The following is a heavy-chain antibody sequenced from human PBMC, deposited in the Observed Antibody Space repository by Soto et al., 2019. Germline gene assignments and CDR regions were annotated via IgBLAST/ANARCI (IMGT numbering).Heavy chain of an antibody. V-gene: IGHV1-69*01. CDR3: ARSQGSSTSLEIYYYYYYGMDV. Sequence: QVQLVQSGAEVKKPGSSVKVSCKASGVTFSSYAISWVRQAPGQGLEWMGGIIPISDTTNYAQKFQGRVTITADESTSTAYMELSSLRSEDTAVYYCARSQGSSTSLEIYYYYYYGMDVWGQGTTLTVYS. CDR2: IIPISDTT. D-gene: IGHD2-2*01. J-gene: IGHJ6*02. CDR1: GVTFSSYA.